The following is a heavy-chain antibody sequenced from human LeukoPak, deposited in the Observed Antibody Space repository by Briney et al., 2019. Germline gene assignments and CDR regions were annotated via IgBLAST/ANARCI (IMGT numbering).Heavy chain of an antibody. CDR1: GGSISSYY. Sequence: PSETLSLTCTVSGGSISSYYWSWLRQSPGKGLECIGYIHYTGSTNYNPSLKSRVTISVETSKNQFSLKLKSVTAADTAVYYCARGGYYGSGNDFRFDPWGQGTLVTVSS. CDR2: IHYTGST. V-gene: IGHV4-59*01. J-gene: IGHJ5*02. CDR3: ARGGYYGSGNDFRFDP. D-gene: IGHD3-10*01.